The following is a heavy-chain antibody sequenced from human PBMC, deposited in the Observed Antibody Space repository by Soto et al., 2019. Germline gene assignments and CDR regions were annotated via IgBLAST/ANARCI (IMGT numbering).Heavy chain of an antibody. J-gene: IGHJ5*02. Sequence: PSETLSLTCTVSGGSISSGGYYWSWIRQHPGKGLEWIGYIYYSGSTYYDPSLKSRVTISADTSKNQFSLKLSSVTAADTAVYYCARTPRASGPVGDWFDPWGQGTLVTVSS. CDR3: ARTPRASGPVGDWFDP. CDR1: GGSISSGGYY. D-gene: IGHD2-15*01. V-gene: IGHV4-31*03. CDR2: IYYSGST.